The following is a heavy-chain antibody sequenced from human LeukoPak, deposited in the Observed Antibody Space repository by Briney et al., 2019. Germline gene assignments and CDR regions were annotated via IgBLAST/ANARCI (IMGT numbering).Heavy chain of an antibody. V-gene: IGHV1-8*01. D-gene: IGHD3-22*01. CDR3: ARLSETPDYYGSGGYLYLAY. J-gene: IGHJ4*02. Sequence: ASVKVSCKALRDTFTSYDINWVRQAPGQGLEWMGWMNPRTGNTGYAPKFQGRVTMSRDTSTSTAYLEVSGLRSEDTAVYYCARLSETPDYYGSGGYLYLAYWGQGTRVTVSS. CDR1: RDTFTSYD. CDR2: MNPRTGNT.